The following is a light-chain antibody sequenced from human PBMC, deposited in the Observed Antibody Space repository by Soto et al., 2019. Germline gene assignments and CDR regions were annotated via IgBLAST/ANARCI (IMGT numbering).Light chain of an antibody. CDR2: GAS. Sequence: EIVMTQSPATLSVSPGERATLSCRASQSVSSNLAWYQQRPGQAPSLLIYGASTRATGIPARFSGGGSGTEFTLTISSLQSEGFAVYYCQQYNDWPPYTFGQGTKLEIK. J-gene: IGKJ2*01. CDR1: QSVSSN. V-gene: IGKV3-15*01. CDR3: QQYNDWPPYT.